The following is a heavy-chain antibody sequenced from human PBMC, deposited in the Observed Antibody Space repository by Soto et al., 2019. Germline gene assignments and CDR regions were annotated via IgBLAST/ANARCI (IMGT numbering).Heavy chain of an antibody. D-gene: IGHD3-10*01. CDR1: GGTFSNYP. V-gene: IGHV1-69*01. CDR3: ARLRGDS. CDR2: IIPLYDTS. Sequence: QVQLVQSGAEVKRPGSSVKVSCKASGGTFSNYPISWVRQAPGQGLEWMGGIIPLYDTSNYAQKFQGRLTITADESTTTTYMERSSLGSEDTAVYYCARLRGDSWGQGTRVTGSS. J-gene: IGHJ4*02.